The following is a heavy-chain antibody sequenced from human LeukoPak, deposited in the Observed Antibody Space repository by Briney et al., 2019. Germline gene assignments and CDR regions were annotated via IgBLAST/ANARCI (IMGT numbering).Heavy chain of an antibody. J-gene: IGHJ6*03. CDR2: IYPGDSDT. CDR3: ARSLTRYYYYMDV. CDR1: GYSFTSYW. V-gene: IGHV5-51*01. Sequence: GESLKISCKGSGYSFTSYWIGWVRQMPGKGLEWMGIIYPGDSDTRYSPSFQGQVTISADKSISTAYLQWSSLKASDTAMYYCARSLTRYYYYMDVWGKGTTVTVSS. D-gene: IGHD2-15*01.